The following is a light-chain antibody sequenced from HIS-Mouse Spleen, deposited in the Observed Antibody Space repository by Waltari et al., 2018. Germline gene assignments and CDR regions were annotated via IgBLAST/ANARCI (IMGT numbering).Light chain of an antibody. CDR1: HLGDKV. CDR2: QAS. Sequence: SYELTQPPSVSVSPGQTASITCPGHHLGDKVACWYQPKPGQSPVLVIYQASTRPSGIPERFSGSNSGNTATLTISGTQAMDEADYYCQAWDSSTVVFGGGTKLTVL. CDR3: QAWDSSTVV. V-gene: IGLV3-1*01. J-gene: IGLJ2*01.